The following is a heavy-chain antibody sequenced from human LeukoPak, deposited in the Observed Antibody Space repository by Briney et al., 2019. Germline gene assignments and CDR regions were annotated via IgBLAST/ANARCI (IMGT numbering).Heavy chain of an antibody. CDR1: GFTFSSYE. Sequence: GGSLRLSCAASGFTFSSYEMNWVRQAPGKGLERVSYISSSGSTIYYADSVKGRFTISRDNAKNSLYLQMNSLRAEDTAVYYCARELVRGVRSFDPWGQGTLVTVSS. J-gene: IGHJ5*02. CDR2: ISSSGSTI. V-gene: IGHV3-48*03. CDR3: ARELVRGVRSFDP. D-gene: IGHD3-10*01.